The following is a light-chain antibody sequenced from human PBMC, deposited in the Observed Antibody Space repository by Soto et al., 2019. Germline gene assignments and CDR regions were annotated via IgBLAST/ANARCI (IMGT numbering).Light chain of an antibody. J-gene: IGKJ1*01. CDR3: QQYATRPCT. V-gene: IGKV3-20*01. CDR1: QSVSGSY. CDR2: DAS. Sequence: EIVLTQSPGTLSLSPGERATLSCRARQSVSGSYLAWYQQKPGQSPRLLIYDASSRATGVPDRFSGSGSGTDFTLTISRLEPEDVAVYYCQQYATRPCTFGQGTKVESK.